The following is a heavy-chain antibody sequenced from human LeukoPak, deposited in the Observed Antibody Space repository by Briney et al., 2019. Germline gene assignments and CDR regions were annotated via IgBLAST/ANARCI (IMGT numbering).Heavy chain of an antibody. J-gene: IGHJ3*02. CDR3: ARGPKAWDAFDI. Sequence: GGSLRLSCAASGFTFSSYSMNWVRQAPGKGLEWVSSISSSSSYIYYADSAKGRFTISRDNAKNSLYLQMNSLRAEDTAVYYCARGPKAWDAFDIWGQGTMVTVSS. V-gene: IGHV3-21*01. CDR1: GFTFSSYS. CDR2: ISSSSSYI. D-gene: IGHD2-21*01.